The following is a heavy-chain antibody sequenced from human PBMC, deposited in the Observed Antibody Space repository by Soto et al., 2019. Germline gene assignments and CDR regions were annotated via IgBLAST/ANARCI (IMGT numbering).Heavy chain of an antibody. CDR3: ARADGSSWKNYFDY. V-gene: IGHV1-69*01. CDR1: GGTFSSYA. J-gene: IGHJ4*02. Sequence: QVQLVQSGAEVKKPGSSVNVSCKASGGTFSSYAISWVRQAPGQGLEWMGGIIPIFGTANYAQKFQGRVTITADESTSTAYMGLSSRRSENTAVYYCARADGSSWKNYFDYWGQGPLVTVSS. D-gene: IGHD6-13*01. CDR2: IIPIFGTA.